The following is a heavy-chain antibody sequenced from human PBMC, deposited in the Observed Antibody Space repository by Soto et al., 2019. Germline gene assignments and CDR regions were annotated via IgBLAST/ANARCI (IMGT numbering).Heavy chain of an antibody. J-gene: IGHJ4*02. Sequence: EASVKVSCKVSGYTLTELSMHWVLQAPGKGLEWMGGFDPEDGETIYAQKFQGRVTMTEDTSTDTAYMELSSLRSEDTAVYYCAISGHYYDSSWDYWGQGTLVTVSS. CDR3: AISGHYYDSSWDY. V-gene: IGHV1-24*01. CDR1: GYTLTELS. D-gene: IGHD3-22*01. CDR2: FDPEDGET.